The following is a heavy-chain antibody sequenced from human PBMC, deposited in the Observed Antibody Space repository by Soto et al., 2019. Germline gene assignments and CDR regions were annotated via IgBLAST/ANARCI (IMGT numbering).Heavy chain of an antibody. D-gene: IGHD2-2*02. V-gene: IGHV3-74*01. CDR3: PRGRYSTSDSCYKSRFAH. Sequence: PGGSLRLSCAASGFIFSNYLMRWVRQVPGKGLEWVSYINSDGSNTRYADSGRGRVTTSRENAKKTLYRQVNGLRDEDTAVYYCPRGRYSTSDSCYKSRFAHWGQGT. J-gene: IGHJ5*02. CDR1: GFIFSNYL. CDR2: INSDGSNT.